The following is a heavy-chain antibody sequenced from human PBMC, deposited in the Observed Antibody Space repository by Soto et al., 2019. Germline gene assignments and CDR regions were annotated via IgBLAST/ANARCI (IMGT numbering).Heavy chain of an antibody. CDR3: AREHIVEGPQGYNWFDT. D-gene: IGHD3-22*01. CDR2: FYTTGRA. V-gene: IGHV4-4*07. Sequence: PSETLSLTCSVSGGSISSSYWNWIRQPAGKGLEWIGRFYTTGRASYNPSLKGRLTLSGDTSKNQFSLRLGSVTAADTAVYYCAREHIVEGPQGYNWFDTWGQGILVTVSS. CDR1: GGSISSSY. J-gene: IGHJ5*02.